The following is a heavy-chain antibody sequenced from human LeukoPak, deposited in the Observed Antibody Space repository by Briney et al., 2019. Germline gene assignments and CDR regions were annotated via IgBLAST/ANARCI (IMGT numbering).Heavy chain of an antibody. CDR1: GGSFSGYY. CDR3: ARAGWSGYLGAIDY. Sequence: PSETLSLTCAVYGGSFSGYYWSWIRQPPGKGLEWIGQIYHSGSTKYNGSLKSRVTISVDTSKNQFSLKLSSVTAADTAVYYCARAGWSGYLGAIDYWGQGTLVTVSS. CDR2: IYHSGST. D-gene: IGHD3-3*01. V-gene: IGHV4-34*01. J-gene: IGHJ4*02.